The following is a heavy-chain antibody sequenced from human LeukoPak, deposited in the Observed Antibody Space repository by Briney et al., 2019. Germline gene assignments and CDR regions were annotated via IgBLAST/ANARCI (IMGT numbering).Heavy chain of an antibody. CDR2: IYPGDSDT. J-gene: IGHJ4*02. CDR3: ARGLEDIVVVPAAMYYFDY. CDR1: GYSFTSYW. V-gene: IGHV5-51*01. Sequence: PGESLKTSCKGSGYSFTSYWIGLVRQMPGKGLEWMGIIYPGDSDTRYSPSFQGQVTISADKSISTAYLQWSSLKASDTAMYYCARGLEDIVVVPAAMYYFDYWGQGTLVTVSS. D-gene: IGHD2-2*01.